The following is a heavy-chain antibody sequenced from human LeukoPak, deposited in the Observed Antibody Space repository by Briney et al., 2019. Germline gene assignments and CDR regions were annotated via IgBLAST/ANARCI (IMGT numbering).Heavy chain of an antibody. J-gene: IGHJ4*02. V-gene: IGHV1-3*01. D-gene: IGHD3-22*01. CDR3: ARLYYYDSSGYSPLFDY. CDR1: GYTFTSYA. Sequence: ASVKVSCKASGYTFTSYAMHWVRQAPGQRLEWMGWINAGNGNTKYSQKFQGRVTITRDTSASTAYMELSSLRSEDTAVYYCARLYYYDSSGYSPLFDYWGRGTLVTVPS. CDR2: INAGNGNT.